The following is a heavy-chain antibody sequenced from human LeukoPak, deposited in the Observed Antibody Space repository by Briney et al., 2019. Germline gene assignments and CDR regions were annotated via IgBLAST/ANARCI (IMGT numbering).Heavy chain of an antibody. CDR3: AREYSFGSYYYYYMDV. J-gene: IGHJ6*03. CDR1: GGSISSYY. V-gene: IGHV4-4*07. Sequence: SETLSLTCTVSGGSISSYYWSWIRQPAGKGLEWIGRIYTSGSTNYNPSLKSRVTMSVDTSKNQFSLKLSSVTAADTAVYYCAREYSFGSYYYYYMDVWGKGTTVTVSS. CDR2: IYTSGST. D-gene: IGHD3-3*01.